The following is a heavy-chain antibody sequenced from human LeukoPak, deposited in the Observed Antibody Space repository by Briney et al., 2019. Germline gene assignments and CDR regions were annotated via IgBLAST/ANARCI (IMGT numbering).Heavy chain of an antibody. V-gene: IGHV4-30-4*08. D-gene: IGHD5-12*01. Sequence: SETLSLTCAVYGGSFSGYYWSWIRQPPGKGLEWIGYIYYSGSTYYNPSLKSRVTISVDTSKNQFSLKLSSVTAADTAVYYCARGLYSGYDKYWSDPWGQGTLVTVSS. CDR3: ARGLYSGYDKYWSDP. J-gene: IGHJ5*02. CDR2: IYYSGST. CDR1: GGSFSGYY.